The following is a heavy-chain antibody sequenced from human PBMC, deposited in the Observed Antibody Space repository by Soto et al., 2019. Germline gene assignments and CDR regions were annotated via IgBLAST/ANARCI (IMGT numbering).Heavy chain of an antibody. Sequence: ADTLSLTCTVSGGSLSSYYWSWIRQPPGKGLEWIGYIYYSGSTNYNPSLKSRVTISVDTSKNQFSLKLSSVTAADTAVYYCATHQSGTYYYGSGSYFAFDIWGQGTMVTVSS. CDR1: GGSLSSYY. CDR2: IYYSGST. V-gene: IGHV4-59*08. CDR3: ATHQSGTYYYGSGSYFAFDI. J-gene: IGHJ3*02. D-gene: IGHD3-10*01.